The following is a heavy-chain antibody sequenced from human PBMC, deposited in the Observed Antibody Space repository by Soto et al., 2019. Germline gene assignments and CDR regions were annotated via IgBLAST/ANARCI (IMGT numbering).Heavy chain of an antibody. CDR1: GGSISSSSYY. CDR2: IYYSGST. D-gene: IGHD2-15*01. Sequence: QLQLQESGPGLVKPSETLSLTCTVSGGSISSSSYYWGWIRQPPGKGLEWIGSIYYSGSTYYNPSLKSRVTISVDTSKNQFSLKLSSVTAADTAVYYCARLLAVVGVVAATSWGQGTLVTVSS. V-gene: IGHV4-39*01. J-gene: IGHJ4*02. CDR3: ARLLAVVGVVAATS.